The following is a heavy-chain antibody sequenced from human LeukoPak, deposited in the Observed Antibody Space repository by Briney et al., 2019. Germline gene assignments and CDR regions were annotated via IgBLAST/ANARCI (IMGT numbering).Heavy chain of an antibody. CDR3: ARSGYLGPDY. D-gene: IGHD2-2*01. CDR1: GFTFSSYS. CDR2: ISSSGSYI. V-gene: IGHV3-21*01. Sequence: PGGSLRLSCAASGFTFSSYSMNWVRQAPGKGLEWVSSISSSGSYIFHADSVKGRFTISRDNAQNSLYLQMNSLRADDTAVYYCARSGYLGPDYWGQGTPVIVSS. J-gene: IGHJ4*02.